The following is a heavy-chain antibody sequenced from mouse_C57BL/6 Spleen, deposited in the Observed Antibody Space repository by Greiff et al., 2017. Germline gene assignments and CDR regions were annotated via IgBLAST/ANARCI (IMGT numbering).Heavy chain of an antibody. CDR2: ISSGGSYT. V-gene: IGHV5-6*01. CDR1: GFTFSSYG. J-gene: IGHJ3*01. CDR3: AGHSVGEAWFAY. Sequence: EVQLVESGGDLVKPGGSLKLSCAASGFTFSSYGMSWVRQTPDKRLEWVATISSGGSYTYYPDSVKGRFTISRDNAKNTLYLQMSSLKSEDTAMYYCAGHSVGEAWFAYWGQGTLVTVSA.